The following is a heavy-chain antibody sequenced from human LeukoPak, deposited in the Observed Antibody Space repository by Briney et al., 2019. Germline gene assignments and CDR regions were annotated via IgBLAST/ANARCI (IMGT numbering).Heavy chain of an antibody. D-gene: IGHD3-10*01. Sequence: SETLSLTCTVSGGSISSSSYYWGWIRQPPGKGLGWIGSIYYSGSTYYNPSLKSRVTISVDTSKNQFSLKLSSVTAADTAVYYCASYARKLLDAFDIWGQGTMVTVSS. CDR3: ASYARKLLDAFDI. V-gene: IGHV4-39*01. CDR1: GGSISSSSYY. J-gene: IGHJ3*02. CDR2: IYYSGST.